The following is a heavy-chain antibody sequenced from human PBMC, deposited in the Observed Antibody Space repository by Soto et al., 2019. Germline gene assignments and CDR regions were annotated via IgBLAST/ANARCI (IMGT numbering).Heavy chain of an antibody. V-gene: IGHV3-66*01. D-gene: IGHD1-26*01. Sequence: LVESGGGLDQPGGSLSLSCAASGFTVSNNYMSWVRQAPGKGLEWVSLIYSGGSTHYADSVKGRFTISRDNSKNTLYLQMSSLRVEDTAVYYCAGYSHKGDWGQGTLVTVSS. CDR2: IYSGGST. CDR1: GFTVSNNY. J-gene: IGHJ4*02. CDR3: AGYSHKGD.